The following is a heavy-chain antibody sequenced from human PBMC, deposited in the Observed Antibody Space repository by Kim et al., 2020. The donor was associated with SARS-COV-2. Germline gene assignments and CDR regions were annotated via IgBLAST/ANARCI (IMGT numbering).Heavy chain of an antibody. J-gene: IGHJ5*02. CDR2: SRGSGGRT. V-gene: IGHV3-23*01. Sequence: PGKGLELVSSSRGSGGRTYDADSMKGRFTISRDKSKNPLYLQMNSRRAEDTAVYYCAKDPVSQTSGWESWGQGTLVTVSS. CDR3: AKDPVSQTSGWES. D-gene: IGHD6-19*01.